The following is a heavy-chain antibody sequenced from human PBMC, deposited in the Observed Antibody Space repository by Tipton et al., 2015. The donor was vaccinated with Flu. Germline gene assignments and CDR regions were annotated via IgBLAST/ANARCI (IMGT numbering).Heavy chain of an antibody. J-gene: IGHJ4*02. CDR3: ARHRRSTLAH. CDR1: GGSISQYY. Sequence: LRLSCSVSGGSISQYYWSWIRQPPGKGLEWIGYIYYTGSTHYNPSLKSRVIISVDTSQNVLSLQLSSVIAADTAVYYCARHRRSTLAHWGQGVLVTVSS. V-gene: IGHV4-59*08. CDR2: IYYTGST.